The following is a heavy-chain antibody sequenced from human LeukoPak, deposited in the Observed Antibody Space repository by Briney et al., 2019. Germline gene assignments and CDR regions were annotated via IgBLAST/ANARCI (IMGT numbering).Heavy chain of an antibody. CDR3: AKDSSGYYDSSGYFDY. CDR2: ISGSGGST. D-gene: IGHD3-22*01. J-gene: IGHJ4*02. Sequence: PGGSLRLXCAASGFTFSSYAMSWVRQAPGKGLEWVSAISGSGGSTYYADSVKGRFTISRDNSKNTLYLQMNSLRAEDTAVYYCAKDSSGYYDSSGYFDYWGQGTLVTVSS. V-gene: IGHV3-23*01. CDR1: GFTFSSYA.